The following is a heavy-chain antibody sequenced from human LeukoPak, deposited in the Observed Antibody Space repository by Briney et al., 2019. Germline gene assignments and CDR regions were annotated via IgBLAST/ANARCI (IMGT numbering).Heavy chain of an antibody. Sequence: PSETLSLTCTVSGGSISSGGYYWSWIRQHPGKGLEWIGYIYYSGSTYYNPSLKSRVTISVDTSKNQFSLKLSSVTAADTAVYYCVALFRSGYYRGLDYWGQGTLVTVSS. V-gene: IGHV4-31*03. CDR3: VALFRSGYYRGLDY. CDR1: GGSISSGGYY. D-gene: IGHD3-3*01. J-gene: IGHJ4*02. CDR2: IYYSGST.